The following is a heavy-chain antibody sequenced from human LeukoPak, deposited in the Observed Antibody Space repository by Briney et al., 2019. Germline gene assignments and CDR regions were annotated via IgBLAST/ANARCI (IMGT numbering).Heavy chain of an antibody. J-gene: IGHJ4*02. CDR2: ITGSGGNT. D-gene: IGHD4-11*01. CDR3: AKCDDSSNYVSDY. Sequence: QTSETLSLTCTVSGGSISSSSYYWGWIRQPPGKGLEWVSAITGSGGNTYYADSVKGRLIISRDNSKNILYLQMSSLRVEDTAVYYCAKCDDSSNYVSDYWGQGTLVTVSS. V-gene: IGHV3-23*01. CDR1: GGSISSSSYY.